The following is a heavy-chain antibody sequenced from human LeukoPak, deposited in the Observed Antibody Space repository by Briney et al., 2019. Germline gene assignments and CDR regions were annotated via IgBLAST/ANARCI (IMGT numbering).Heavy chain of an antibody. D-gene: IGHD4-17*01. CDR1: GGSISSGNW. J-gene: IGHJ4*02. CDR3: ARGSGDYSI. Sequence: KPSGTLSLTCAVSGGSISSGNWWSWVRQPPGKGLEWIGEINRDSTNYNRSLNSRVTMSVDTAKNQFSLKLTSVTAADTAVYYCARGSGDYSIWGQGALVIVS. V-gene: IGHV4-4*02. CDR2: INRDST.